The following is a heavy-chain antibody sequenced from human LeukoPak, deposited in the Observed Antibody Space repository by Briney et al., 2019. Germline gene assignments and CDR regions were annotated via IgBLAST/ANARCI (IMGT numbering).Heavy chain of an antibody. Sequence: GGSLRLSCAASGFTFSTSAMNWVRQVPGKGLEWVSSIDYDSSHIYYAASVRGRFTISRDNARNSVYLQMDSLRVEDTAVYYCTRDPLRYLRVGHYDYWGQGTLVSISS. CDR2: IDYDSSHI. J-gene: IGHJ4*02. CDR1: GFTFSTSA. V-gene: IGHV3-21*01. D-gene: IGHD3-9*01. CDR3: TRDPLRYLRVGHYDY.